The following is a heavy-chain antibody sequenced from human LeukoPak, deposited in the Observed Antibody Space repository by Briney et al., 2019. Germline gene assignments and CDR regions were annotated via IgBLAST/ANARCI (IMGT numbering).Heavy chain of an antibody. CDR1: GFTFSSYA. D-gene: IGHD3-22*01. CDR2: ISGSGGST. J-gene: IGHJ4*02. V-gene: IGHV3-23*01. CDR3: ANQYYYDSSGYYAY. Sequence: PGGSLRLSCAASGFTFSSYAMSWVRQAPGKGLEGVSAISGSGGSTYYADSVKGRFTISRDNSKNTLYLQMNSLRAEDTAVYYCANQYYYDSSGYYAYWGQGTLVTVSS.